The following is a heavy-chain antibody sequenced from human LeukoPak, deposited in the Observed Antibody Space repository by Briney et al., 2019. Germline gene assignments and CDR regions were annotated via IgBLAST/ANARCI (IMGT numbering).Heavy chain of an antibody. CDR2: ISGSGGST. D-gene: IGHD1-26*01. J-gene: IGHJ4*02. CDR3: ATFGSSYPPYYCDY. Sequence: PGGSLRLSWAAPGFPFSSNARTWVPKAPGKGREGVSAISGSGGSTYYADSVKGRFTISRDKSKNTLYLQMDSLRAEDTAVCYCATFGSSYPPYYCDYWGQGTLVTVSS. V-gene: IGHV3-23*01. CDR1: GFPFSSNA.